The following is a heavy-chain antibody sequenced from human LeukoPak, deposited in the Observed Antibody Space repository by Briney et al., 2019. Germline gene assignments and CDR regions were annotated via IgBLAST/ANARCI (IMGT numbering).Heavy chain of an antibody. CDR1: GFTFSSYA. CDR2: ISYDGSNK. J-gene: IGHJ3*02. D-gene: IGHD5-24*01. V-gene: IGHV3-30-3*01. Sequence: GGSLRLSCAASGFTFSSYAMHWVRQAPGKGLEWVAVISYDGSNKYYADSVKGRFTISRDNSKNTLYLQMNSLRAEDTAVYYCARDYVEMADDAFAIWGQGTMVTVSS. CDR3: ARDYVEMADDAFAI.